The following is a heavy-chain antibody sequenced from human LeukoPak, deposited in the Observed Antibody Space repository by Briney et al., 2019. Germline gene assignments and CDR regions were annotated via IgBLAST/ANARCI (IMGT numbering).Heavy chain of an antibody. J-gene: IGHJ4*02. V-gene: IGHV4-39*07. Sequence: SETLSLTCTVSGGSISSSSYYWSWIRQPPGKGLEWIGEINHSGSTNYNPSLKSRVTISVDTSKNQFSLKLSSVTAADTAVYYCARVLRYSSGWYLDYWGQGTLVTVSS. CDR2: INHSGST. CDR1: GGSISSSSYY. D-gene: IGHD6-19*01. CDR3: ARVLRYSSGWYLDY.